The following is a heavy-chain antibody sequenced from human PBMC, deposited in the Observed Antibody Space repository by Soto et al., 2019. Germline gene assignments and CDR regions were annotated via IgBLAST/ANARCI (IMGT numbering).Heavy chain of an antibody. J-gene: IGHJ4*02. Sequence: QVQLVQSGAEVKKPGSSVKVSCKASGFTFSTYTITWVRQAPGQGLEWMGKIIPIVDIANYAQKFQGRVTITADKPTSTAYMELSSLRSEDTAVYYCARDYYYGSGSSMDIFDYWGQGTLVTVSS. CDR3: ARDYYYGSGSSMDIFDY. CDR1: GFTFSTYT. D-gene: IGHD3-10*01. V-gene: IGHV1-69*02. CDR2: IIPIVDIA.